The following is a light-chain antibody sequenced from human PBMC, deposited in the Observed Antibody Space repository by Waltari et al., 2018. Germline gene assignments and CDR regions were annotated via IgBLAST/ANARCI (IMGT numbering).Light chain of an antibody. CDR2: DAF. Sequence: EIVLTQSPATLSLSPGERATLPCRASQSVSSYLAWYQQKPGQAPRLLIYDAFNRATGIPARFSGSGSGTDFTLTISSLEPEDFAVYYCQQRSSWPLTFGGGTKVEIK. CDR1: QSVSSY. V-gene: IGKV3-11*01. CDR3: QQRSSWPLT. J-gene: IGKJ4*01.